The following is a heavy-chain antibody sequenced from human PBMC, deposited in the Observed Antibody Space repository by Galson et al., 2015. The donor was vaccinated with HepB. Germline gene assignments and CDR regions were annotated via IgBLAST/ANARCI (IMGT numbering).Heavy chain of an antibody. Sequence: PALVKPTQTLTLSCHFFGFSLSAAGMRVSWIRQSPGKALEWLARIDWDNDKFYKTSLKTRLTISKDDFKRLVVLTLTNVDPVDTATYYCARHSPRGGHYPMDLWGQGTPVTVSS. D-gene: IGHD3-10*01. CDR2: IDWDNDK. J-gene: IGHJ5*02. CDR3: ARHSPRGGHYPMDL. CDR1: GFSLSAAGMR. V-gene: IGHV2-70*04.